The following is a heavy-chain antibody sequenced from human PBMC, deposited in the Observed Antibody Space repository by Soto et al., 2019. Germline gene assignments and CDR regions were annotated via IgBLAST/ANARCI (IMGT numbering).Heavy chain of an antibody. CDR3: ARLSSLTIFGVTYGMDV. J-gene: IGHJ6*02. V-gene: IGHV4-39*01. CDR2: IYYSGST. D-gene: IGHD3-3*01. CDR1: GGSISSSSYY. Sequence: PSETLSLTCTVSGGSISSSSYYWGWIRQPPGKGLEWIGSIYYSGSTYYNPSLKSRVTISVDTSKNQFSLKLSSVTAADTAVYYCARLSSLTIFGVTYGMDVWGQGTTVTV.